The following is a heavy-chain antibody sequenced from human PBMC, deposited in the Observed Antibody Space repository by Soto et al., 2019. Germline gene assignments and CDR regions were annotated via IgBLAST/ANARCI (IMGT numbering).Heavy chain of an antibody. Sequence: GDSLKISCKGSGYSFTTYWIAWVRQTPGKGLEWVGIIYPGDSDTRYSPSFEGHVTISVDKSVSTAFLQWNSLKASDNAIYYCARHSTSAPKDYWGQGTLVTVSS. J-gene: IGHJ4*01. CDR3: ARHSTSAPKDY. D-gene: IGHD3-10*01. V-gene: IGHV5-51*01. CDR1: GYSFTTYW. CDR2: IYPGDSDT.